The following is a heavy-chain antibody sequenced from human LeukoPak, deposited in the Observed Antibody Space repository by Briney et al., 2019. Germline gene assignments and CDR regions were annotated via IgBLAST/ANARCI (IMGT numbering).Heavy chain of an antibody. CDR3: ASYSSSSGFDY. V-gene: IGHV4-59*01. CDR1: GGSISSYY. D-gene: IGHD6-6*01. J-gene: IGHJ4*02. CDR2: IYYSGST. Sequence: SETLSLTCTVSGGSISSYYWSWIRQPPGKGLEWIGYIYYSGSTNYNPSLKSRVTISVDTSKNQFSLKLSSVTAADTAVYHCASYSSSSGFDYWGQGTLVTVSS.